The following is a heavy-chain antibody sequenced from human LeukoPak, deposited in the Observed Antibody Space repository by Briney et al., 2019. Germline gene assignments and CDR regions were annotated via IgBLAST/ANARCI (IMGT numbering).Heavy chain of an antibody. Sequence: SETLSLTCTVSGDSISSSGRFYWGWLRQTPGKGLEWIGSMDYSGTTDYNPSLKSRVTISVDTFKNQFSLRLSSVTAADTAVYYCARHRARYCTSTSCSLSYHYGMDVWGQGTTVTVSS. J-gene: IGHJ6*02. D-gene: IGHD2-2*01. CDR3: ARHRARYCTSTSCSLSYHYGMDV. CDR2: MDYSGTT. CDR1: GDSISSSGRFY. V-gene: IGHV4-39*01.